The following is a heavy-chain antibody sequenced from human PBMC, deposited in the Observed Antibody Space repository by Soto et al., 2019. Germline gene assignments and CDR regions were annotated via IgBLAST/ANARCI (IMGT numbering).Heavy chain of an antibody. CDR1: GYTFTGYY. V-gene: IGHV1-2*04. CDR3: ARDAARHCSSTSCFTPKNYYYYYGMDV. Sequence: ASVKVSCKASGYTFTGYYMHWVRQAPGQGLEWMGWINPNSGGTNYAQKFQGWVTMTRDTSISTAYMELSRLRSDDTAVYHCARDAARHCSSTSCFTPKNYYYYYGMDVWGQGTTVTVSS. J-gene: IGHJ6*02. D-gene: IGHD2-2*02. CDR2: INPNSGGT.